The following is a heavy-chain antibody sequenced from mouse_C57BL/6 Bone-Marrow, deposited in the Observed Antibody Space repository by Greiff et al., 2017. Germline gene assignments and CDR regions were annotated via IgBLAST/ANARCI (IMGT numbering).Heavy chain of an antibody. V-gene: IGHV1-19*01. Sequence: VQLQQSGPVLVKPGASVKMSCKASGYTFTDYYMNWVKQSHGKSLEWIGVINPYNGGTSYNQKFKGKATLTVDKSSSTAYMELNSLSSEDSAVYYCARGKLFDYGGFAYWGQGTLVTVSA. CDR1: GYTFTDYY. D-gene: IGHD2-4*01. CDR2: INPYNGGT. CDR3: ARGKLFDYGGFAY. J-gene: IGHJ3*01.